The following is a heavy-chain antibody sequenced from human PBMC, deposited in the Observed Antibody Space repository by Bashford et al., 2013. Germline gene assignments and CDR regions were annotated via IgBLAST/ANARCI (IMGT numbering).Heavy chain of an antibody. CDR1: GGSMNSGTYY. Sequence: SETLSLTCTISGGSMNSGTYYWGWIRQPPGKGFEWIGSMYYSGKTYYNPSLKSRVSISVDTSKKSFSLTLTSVTATDTAKYFCVRHGQWLGLWGQGTMVTVSS. CDR3: VRHGQWLGL. CDR2: MYYSGKT. D-gene: IGHD6-19*01. V-gene: IGHV4-39*01. J-gene: IGHJ3*01.